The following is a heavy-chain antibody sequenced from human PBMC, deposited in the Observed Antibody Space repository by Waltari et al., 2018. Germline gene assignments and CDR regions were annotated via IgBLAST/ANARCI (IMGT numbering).Heavy chain of an antibody. Sequence: QVQLVLSGAEVKKPGSSVQVSCKASGCTFSSYSISWVLPALGHGLDWIGWLKPNSGNTGYAQKLQGRVTMTRNTAISTAYMELSSLRSEDTAVYYCARGGRFVEDCSGGICYSIHYYYYYGMDVWGQGTTVTVSS. CDR3: ARGGRFVEDCSGGICYSIHYYYYYGMDV. J-gene: IGHJ6*02. CDR2: LKPNSGNT. V-gene: IGHV1-8*02. D-gene: IGHD2-15*01. CDR1: GCTFSSYS.